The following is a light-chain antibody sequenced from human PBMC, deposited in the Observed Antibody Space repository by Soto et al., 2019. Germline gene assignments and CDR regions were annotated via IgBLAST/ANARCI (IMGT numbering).Light chain of an antibody. CDR3: QHYDSLPIT. Sequence: RSSQSLVYSDENTYLSWFQQRPGQSPRRLIYKVSNRDSGIPDRFSGSGSGTDFTLTISGLEPEDFAVFYCQHYDSLPITFGQGTRLEIK. J-gene: IGKJ5*01. CDR2: KVS. V-gene: IGKV2-30*01. CDR1: QSLVYSDENTY.